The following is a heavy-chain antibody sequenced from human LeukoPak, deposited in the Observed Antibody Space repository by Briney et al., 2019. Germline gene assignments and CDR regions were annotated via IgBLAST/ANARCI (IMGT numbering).Heavy chain of an antibody. CDR3: TTVTDYYDSSGYYHHWFDP. CDR2: IKSKTDGGTT. J-gene: IGHJ5*02. V-gene: IGHV3-15*01. CDR1: GFTFSNAW. Sequence: GGSLRLSCAASGFTFSNAWMSWVRQALGKGLEWGGRIKSKTDGGTTDYAAPVKGRFTISRDDSKNTLYLQMNSLKTEDTAVYYCTTVTDYYDSSGYYHHWFDPWGQGTLVTVSS. D-gene: IGHD3-22*01.